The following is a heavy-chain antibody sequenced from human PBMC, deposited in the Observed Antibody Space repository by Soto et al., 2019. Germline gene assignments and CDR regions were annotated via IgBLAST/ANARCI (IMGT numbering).Heavy chain of an antibody. Sequence: DVQLVKSGGGLIQPGGSLRLSCAASGITATTGTMGWFRQAPGKGLGWVSVIYGDDNTYYADSVKGRFTISRDTSKNTVYLQMNSLRAEDTAVYYCARDWNGDKYFDFWDQGSLVTVSS. CDR3: ARDWNGDKYFDF. CDR2: IYGDDNT. D-gene: IGHD4-17*01. CDR1: GITATTGT. V-gene: IGHV3-53*01. J-gene: IGHJ4*02.